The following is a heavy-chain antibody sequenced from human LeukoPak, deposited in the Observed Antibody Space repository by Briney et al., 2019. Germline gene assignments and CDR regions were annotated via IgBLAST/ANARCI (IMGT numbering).Heavy chain of an antibody. Sequence: PSETLSLTCTVSGGSISSSIYYWGWIRQPPGKGLEWIGSIYYSGSTYYNLSLKGRVTISVDTSKNQFSLKLSSVTAADTAVYYCARHVFPPRYDILTGYYPHFDYWGQGALVTVSS. CDR2: IYYSGST. V-gene: IGHV4-39*01. D-gene: IGHD3-9*01. J-gene: IGHJ4*02. CDR3: ARHVFPPRYDILTGYYPHFDY. CDR1: GGSISSSIYY.